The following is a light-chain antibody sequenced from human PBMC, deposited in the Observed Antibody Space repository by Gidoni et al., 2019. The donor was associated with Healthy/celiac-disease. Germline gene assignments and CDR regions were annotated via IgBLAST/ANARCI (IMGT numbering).Light chain of an antibody. V-gene: IGKV3-11*01. Sequence: EIVLTQSPATLSLSPGERATLSCRASQSVSSYFACYQQKPCQAPSLLIYDASNRSTGIPARFSGSGSGTAFTLTISSLQAEDFAVYYCQQRSNWPGFTFGPGTKVDIK. CDR3: QQRSNWPGFT. J-gene: IGKJ3*01. CDR1: QSVSSY. CDR2: DAS.